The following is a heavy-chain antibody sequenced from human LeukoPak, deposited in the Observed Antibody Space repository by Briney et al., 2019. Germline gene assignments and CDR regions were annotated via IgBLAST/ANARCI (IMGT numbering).Heavy chain of an antibody. V-gene: IGHV3-30-3*01. CDR1: GFTFSSYA. CDR2: ISYDGSNK. Sequence: GRSLRLSCAASGFTFSSYAMHWVRQAPGKGLEWVAVISYDGSNKYYADSVKGRFTISRDNSKNTLYLQMNSLRAEDTAVYYCAREYITTGGVARGMDVWGQGTTVTVSS. CDR3: AREYITTGGVARGMDV. D-gene: IGHD4-11*01. J-gene: IGHJ6*02.